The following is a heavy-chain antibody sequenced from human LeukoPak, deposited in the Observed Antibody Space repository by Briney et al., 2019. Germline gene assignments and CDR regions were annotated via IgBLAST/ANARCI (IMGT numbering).Heavy chain of an antibody. Sequence: PSETLSLTCTVSGGSISSGGYYWSWSRQHRGKGLEWIVYICYSGSTYYNPSLKGRVTISVDTSKNQFSLKLGSVTAADTAVYYCARDQILYGSGSYYKGGYFDYWGQGTLVTVSS. J-gene: IGHJ4*02. CDR3: ARDQILYGSGSYYKGGYFDY. V-gene: IGHV4-31*03. CDR1: GGSISSGGYY. CDR2: ICYSGST. D-gene: IGHD3-10*01.